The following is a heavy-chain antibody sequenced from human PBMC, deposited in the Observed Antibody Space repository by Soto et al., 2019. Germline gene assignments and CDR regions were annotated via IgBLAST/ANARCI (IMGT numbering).Heavy chain of an antibody. J-gene: IGHJ6*02. D-gene: IGHD3-10*01. CDR3: AKEDGWRDYYYGMDV. CDR2: ISWNSGTI. CDR1: GFTFDDYA. Sequence: GGSLRLSCAASGFTFDDYAMHWVRQAPGKGLEWVSGISWNSGTIGYADSVKGRFTISRDNAKNSLYLQMNSLRVEDTALYYCAKEDGWRDYYYGMDVWGQGTTVTVSS. V-gene: IGHV3-9*01.